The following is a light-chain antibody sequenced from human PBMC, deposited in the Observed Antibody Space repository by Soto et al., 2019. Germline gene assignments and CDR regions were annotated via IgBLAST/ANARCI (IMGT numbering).Light chain of an antibody. CDR1: SSNIGNNA. J-gene: IGLJ1*01. Sequence: QSVLTQPPSVSEAPRQRVTISCSGSSSNIGNNAVNWYQQLPGKAPKLLIYYDDLLPSGVSDRFSGSKSGTSASLAISGLQSEDEADYYCAAWDDRLNGYVLGTGTKVTVL. CDR2: YDD. CDR3: AAWDDRLNGYV. V-gene: IGLV1-36*01.